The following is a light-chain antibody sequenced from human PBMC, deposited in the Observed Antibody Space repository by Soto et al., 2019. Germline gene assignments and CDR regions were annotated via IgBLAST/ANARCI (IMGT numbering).Light chain of an antibody. CDR2: EVR. CDR1: MRDVGAYNL. V-gene: IGLV2-14*01. CDR3: SSYTPKSSLI. J-gene: IGLJ2*01. Sequence: QSALTQPASVSGSPGQSITISCAGTMRDVGAYNLVSWYQQHPGRAPQLIIYEVRNRPSGISFRFSRSKSGNTASLTISGLQAEDEADYYCSSYTPKSSLIFGGGTKLTVL.